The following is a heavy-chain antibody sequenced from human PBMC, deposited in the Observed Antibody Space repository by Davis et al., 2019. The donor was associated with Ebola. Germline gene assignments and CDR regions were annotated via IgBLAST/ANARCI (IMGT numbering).Heavy chain of an antibody. CDR3: ARPLKRTVRSVYYYYSMDV. CDR2: INHSGST. V-gene: IGHV4-34*01. D-gene: IGHD3/OR15-3a*01. Sequence: PSETLSLTCAVYGGSFSGYYWNWLRQSPGKGLEWIGEINHSGSTNYNPSLKSRVTVSIDTSKNQFSLKVRSVTAADTSVFYCARPLKRTVRSVYYYYSMDVWGQGTTVTVSS. CDR1: GGSFSGYY. J-gene: IGHJ6*02.